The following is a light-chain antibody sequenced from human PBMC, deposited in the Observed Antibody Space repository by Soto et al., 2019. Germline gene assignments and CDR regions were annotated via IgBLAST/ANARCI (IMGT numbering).Light chain of an antibody. J-gene: IGKJ1*01. CDR3: QHCNNYSYV. CDR1: QTISSW. Sequence: DIQMTQSPSTLSGSVGDRVTITCRASQTISSWLAWYQQKPGKAPKLLIYKASTLKSGVPSRFSGSRSGTKFTPTISRLQPDDFATFYCQHCNNYSYVVGQETKVELK. V-gene: IGKV1-5*03. CDR2: KAS.